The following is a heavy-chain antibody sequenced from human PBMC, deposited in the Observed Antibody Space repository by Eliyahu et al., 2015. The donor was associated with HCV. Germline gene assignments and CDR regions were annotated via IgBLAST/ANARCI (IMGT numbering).Heavy chain of an antibody. D-gene: IGHD3-22*01. V-gene: IGHV4-39*01. CDR2: IYYSGST. J-gene: IGHJ5*02. CDR3: ARHEGYYDSRLNWFDP. CDR1: GGSISSSSYY. Sequence: QLQLQESGPGLVKPSETLSLTCTVSGGSISSSSYYWGWIRQPPGKGLEWIGSIYYSGSTYYNPSLKSRVTISVDTSKNQFSLKLSSVTAADTAVYYCARHEGYYDSRLNWFDPWGQGTLVTVSS.